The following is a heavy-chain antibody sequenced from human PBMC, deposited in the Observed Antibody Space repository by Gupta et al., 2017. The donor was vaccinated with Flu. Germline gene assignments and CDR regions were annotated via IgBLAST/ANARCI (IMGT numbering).Heavy chain of an antibody. J-gene: IGHJ3*02. CDR2: ISGSGGST. CDR3: AKYVFKGAGMTTVTIRNAFDI. D-gene: IGHD4-17*01. V-gene: IGHV3-23*01. CDR1: GFTFSSYA. Sequence: EVQLLESGGGLVQPGGSLRLSCAASGFTFSSYAMSWFRQAPGKGLEWVSAISGSGGSTYYADSVKGRFTISRDNSKNTLYLQMNSLRAEDTAVYYCAKYVFKGAGMTTVTIRNAFDIWGQGTMVTVSS.